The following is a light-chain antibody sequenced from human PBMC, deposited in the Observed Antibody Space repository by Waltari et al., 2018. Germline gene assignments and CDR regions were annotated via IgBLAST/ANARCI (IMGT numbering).Light chain of an antibody. CDR3: QQRSNWPYT. CDR2: DAS. V-gene: IGKV3-11*01. Sequence: EIVLTQSPATLSLSPGERATLSCRAIQSVSRYLAWYQQKPGQAPRLLIYDASKRATGIPARFSCSGSGTDFTLTISSLEPEDFAVYFCQQRSNWPYTFGQGTKLEIK. J-gene: IGKJ2*01. CDR1: QSVSRY.